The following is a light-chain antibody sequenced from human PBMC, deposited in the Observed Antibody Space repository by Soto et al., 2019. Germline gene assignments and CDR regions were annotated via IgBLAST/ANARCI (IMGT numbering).Light chain of an antibody. CDR1: QEISTW. J-gene: IGKJ5*01. V-gene: IGKV1-12*01. CDR3: QHSTNFHFT. CDR2: NAS. Sequence: DVQMTQSPSSLSAFVGDRVTIACRASQEISTWLAWYQQKPGKAPKLLIYNASRLQSGVPPRFSGRGSGTDFTLTIDSLQPEYFATYYCQHSTNFHFTFGQGTRLEIK.